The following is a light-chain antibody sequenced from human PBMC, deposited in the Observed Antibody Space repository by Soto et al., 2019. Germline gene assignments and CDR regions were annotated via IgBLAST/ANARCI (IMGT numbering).Light chain of an antibody. CDR1: SSDIGGYNY. CDR3: SSYTSDSNPYL. CDR2: EVT. J-gene: IGLJ1*01. Sequence: QSALTQPASVSGSPGQSITISCTGTSSDIGGYNYVSWYQLHSGKAPKLLIYEVTNRPSGVSSRFSGSKSGNTASLTISGLQAEDEADYYCSSYTSDSNPYLFGTGTKVTVL. V-gene: IGLV2-14*01.